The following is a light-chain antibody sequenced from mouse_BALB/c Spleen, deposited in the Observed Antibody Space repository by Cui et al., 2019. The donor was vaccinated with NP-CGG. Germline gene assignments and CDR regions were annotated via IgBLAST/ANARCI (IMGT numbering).Light chain of an antibody. CDR2: GT. CDR1: TGAVTTRNS. Sequence: QAVVTHASALTTSPRETVTLTFRSRTGAVTTRNSANWVHEKPDHLFTGLIGGTNRAPGVPARFSGSLIGDKAALTITGAQTEDEAIYFCALWYSNHWVFGGGTKLTVL. J-gene: IGLJ1*01. CDR3: ALWYSNHWV. V-gene: IGLV1*01.